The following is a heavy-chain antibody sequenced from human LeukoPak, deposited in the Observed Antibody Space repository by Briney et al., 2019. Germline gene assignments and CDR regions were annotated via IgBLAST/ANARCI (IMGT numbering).Heavy chain of an antibody. J-gene: IGHJ3*02. D-gene: IGHD4-17*01. CDR2: IRGGGGSA. CDR3: ARDPNGDYIGAFDN. V-gene: IGHV3-23*01. CDR1: GFTFSAYA. Sequence: GGSLRLSCTASGFTFSAYAMMWVRQAPGKGPEWVSAIRGGGGSAFYADSVKGRFTISRDNSKYTLFLQMNSLRAEDTAVYYCARDPNGDYIGAFDNWGQGTMVTVSS.